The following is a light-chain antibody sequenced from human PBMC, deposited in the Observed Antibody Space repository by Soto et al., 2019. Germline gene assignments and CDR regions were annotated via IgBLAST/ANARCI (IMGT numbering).Light chain of an antibody. Sequence: QPASVSGSPGQSITISCTGTSSDVGGYNYVSWYQQHPGKAPKLMIYEVSNRPSGVSNRFSGSKSGNTASLTISGLQAEDEADYYCSSYTSSSRRVFGGGTKLTVL. CDR2: EVS. J-gene: IGLJ2*01. CDR1: SSDVGGYNY. V-gene: IGLV2-14*01. CDR3: SSYTSSSRRV.